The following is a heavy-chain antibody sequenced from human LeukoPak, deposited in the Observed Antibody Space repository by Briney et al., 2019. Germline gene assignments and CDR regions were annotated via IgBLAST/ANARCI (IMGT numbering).Heavy chain of an antibody. V-gene: IGHV4-4*09. CDR1: GGSISSYY. CDR2: IYASGST. Sequence: MASETLSLTCTVSGGSISSYYWSWIRQPPGKGLEWIGYIYASGSTSYNPSLKSRVTLSVDTSKNQFSLKLSSVTAADTAEYYCARHGSIRSPLGPWGQRTLVTVSS. CDR3: ARHGSIRSPLGP. J-gene: IGHJ5*02. D-gene: IGHD3-10*01.